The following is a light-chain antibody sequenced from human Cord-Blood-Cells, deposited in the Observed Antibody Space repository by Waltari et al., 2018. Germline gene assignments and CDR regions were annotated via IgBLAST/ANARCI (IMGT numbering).Light chain of an antibody. V-gene: IGKV1-39*01. CDR2: AAS. CDR1: QSISSY. CDR3: QQSYSTPLT. Sequence: DIQMTQSPSSLSASVGDRVTITCRASQSISSYLNWYQQKPGKAPKLLIYAASSLQSGVPSRFRGSGSGTDCTLTISSLQPEDFATDYCQQSYSTPLTFGGGTKVEIK. J-gene: IGKJ4*01.